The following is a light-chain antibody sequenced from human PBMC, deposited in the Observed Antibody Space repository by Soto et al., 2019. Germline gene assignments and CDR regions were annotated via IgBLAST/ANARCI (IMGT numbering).Light chain of an antibody. CDR2: EVF. CDR3: TSFTSSGTWV. CDR1: SSDVGGYAF. V-gene: IGLV2-14*01. Sequence: QSALTQPASVSASPGQSITISCTGTSSDVGGYAFVSWYQQHPGKAPKLMIYEVFNRPSGVSNRFSGSKSGNTASLTISGLLLEDEADYYCTSFTSSGTWVFGGGTKVTVL. J-gene: IGLJ3*02.